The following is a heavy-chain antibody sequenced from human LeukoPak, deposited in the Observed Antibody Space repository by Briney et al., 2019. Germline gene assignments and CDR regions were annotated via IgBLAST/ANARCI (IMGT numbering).Heavy chain of an antibody. Sequence: SETLSLTCTVSGYSISSAYYWAWIRQPPGKGLEWIGSIFHSGGAYYNPSLKSRVTISVDTSKNQFSLKLNSVTAADTAVYYCARVVTSGSYILDYWGQGTLVTVSS. CDR3: ARVVTSGSYILDY. V-gene: IGHV4-38-2*02. CDR2: IFHSGGA. CDR1: GYSISSAYY. D-gene: IGHD3-3*01. J-gene: IGHJ4*02.